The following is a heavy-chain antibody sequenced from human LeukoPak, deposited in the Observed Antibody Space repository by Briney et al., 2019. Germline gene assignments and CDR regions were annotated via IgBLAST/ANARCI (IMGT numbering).Heavy chain of an antibody. V-gene: IGHV3-11*06. CDR1: GFTFSDYY. J-gene: IGHJ6*04. Sequence: PGGSLRLSCAPPGFTFSDYYMSWLRQAPGKGLEWVSYIGSSSSYTNYAGSVKGRFTISRDNAKNSLYLQMNSLRAEDTAVYYCARAGYCSGGSCYYYYYGMDVWGKGTTVTVSS. D-gene: IGHD2-15*01. CDR2: IGSSSSYT. CDR3: ARAGYCSGGSCYYYYYGMDV.